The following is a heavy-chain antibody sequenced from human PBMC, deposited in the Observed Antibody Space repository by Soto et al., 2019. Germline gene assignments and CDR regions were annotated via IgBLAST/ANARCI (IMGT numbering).Heavy chain of an antibody. D-gene: IGHD1-1*01. CDR1: GGTFSTYA. Sequence: QVQLVQSGAEVKKPGSSVKVSCKATGGTFSTYAITWVRQAPGQGLEWMGGIIPIFGTANNSQKFQGRVTITAHESRNTAYMEWSNLRAEDTGVYYWALCVEGDMYNWFEPWGQGTLVTVYS. CDR2: IIPIFGTA. CDR3: ALCVEGDMYNWFEP. V-gene: IGHV1-69*12. J-gene: IGHJ5*02.